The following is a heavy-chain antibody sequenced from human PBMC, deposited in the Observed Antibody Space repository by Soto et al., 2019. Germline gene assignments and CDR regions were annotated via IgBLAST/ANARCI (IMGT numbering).Heavy chain of an antibody. CDR2: ISWNSGSI. V-gene: IGHV3-9*03. Sequence: EVQLVESGGGLVQPGRSLRLSCAASGFTFDDYAMHWVRQAPGKGLEWVSGISWNSGSIGYADSVKGRFTISRDNAKNSLYLQMNSLRAEDMALYYCAKDKGSNTYYYGMDVWGQGTTVTVSS. D-gene: IGHD6-13*01. CDR1: GFTFDDYA. J-gene: IGHJ6*02. CDR3: AKDKGSNTYYYGMDV.